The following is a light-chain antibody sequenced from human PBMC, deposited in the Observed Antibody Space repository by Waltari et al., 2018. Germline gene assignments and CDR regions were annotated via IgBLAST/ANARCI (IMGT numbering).Light chain of an antibody. Sequence: QSTLTQPASVSGSPGQSITISCTGTSSDVGGHNYVSWYQQHPGQAPKLVIYDVSSRPSGVSKRFPGYKSGNTASLAIYGLQAEDEADYYCSSYTSSSTRVFGTGTRVTVL. CDR1: SSDVGGHNY. J-gene: IGLJ1*01. CDR2: DVS. CDR3: SSYTSSSTRV. V-gene: IGLV2-14*03.